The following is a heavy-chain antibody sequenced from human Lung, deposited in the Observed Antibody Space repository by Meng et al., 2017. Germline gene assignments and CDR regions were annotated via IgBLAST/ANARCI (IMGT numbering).Heavy chain of an antibody. D-gene: IGHD4-17*01. CDR1: GYTFTSYY. CDR2: IDPSGGST. V-gene: IGHV1-46*03. J-gene: IGHJ4*02. CDR3: TISDYGNFDY. Sequence: QVQRVQAGAEEKKPGAAGKVSCKASGYTFTSYYMHWVRQAPGQGLEWMGIIDPSGGSTDYAQKFQGRVTVTGDTSTSTVYMDLSSLRSEDTAVYYCTISDYGNFDYWGQGTLVTVSS.